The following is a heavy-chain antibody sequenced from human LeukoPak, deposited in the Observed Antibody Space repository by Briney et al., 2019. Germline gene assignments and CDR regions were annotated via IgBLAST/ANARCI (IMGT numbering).Heavy chain of an antibody. CDR2: IYYSGST. CDR1: GGSISSYY. Sequence: SETLSLTCTVSGGSISSYYWSWIRQPPGKGLEWIGYIYYSGSTNYNPSLKSRVTISVDTSKNQFSLELSSVTAADTAVYYCARDSNWNDAFDIWGQGTMVTVSS. J-gene: IGHJ3*02. CDR3: ARDSNWNDAFDI. V-gene: IGHV4-59*01. D-gene: IGHD1-1*01.